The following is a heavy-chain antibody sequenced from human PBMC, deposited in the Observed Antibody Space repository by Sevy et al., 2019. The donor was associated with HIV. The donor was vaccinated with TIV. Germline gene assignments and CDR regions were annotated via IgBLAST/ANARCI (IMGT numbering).Heavy chain of an antibody. CDR2: IYSGGST. V-gene: IGHV3-66*01. Sequence: GGSLRLSCAASTFSVTDNYMSWVRQAPGKGLEWVSTIYSGGSTFYADSVKGRFTISRDNSKNTLYLQMNSLRAEDTAVYYCARDRYYDASGYYYYYYGFDVRGQGTTVTVSS. D-gene: IGHD3-22*01. CDR1: TFSVTDNY. CDR3: ARDRYYDASGYYYYYYGFDV. J-gene: IGHJ6*02.